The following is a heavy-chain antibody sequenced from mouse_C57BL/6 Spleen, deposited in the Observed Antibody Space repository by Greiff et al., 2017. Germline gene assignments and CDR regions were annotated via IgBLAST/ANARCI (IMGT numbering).Heavy chain of an antibody. J-gene: IGHJ4*01. CDR2: INHDGSTT. CDR1: GFTFTGYY. CDR3: ARGADHALDY. V-gene: IGHV5-16*01. Sequence: EVHLEQSEAGLVRPGGSVKLSCTASGFTFTGYYMAWVRQVPEKGLEWVANINHDGSTTYYLDSLKGRFIISRDNAKNHLYLQMSSLKSEDTATYYCARGADHALDYWGQGTSLTVSS.